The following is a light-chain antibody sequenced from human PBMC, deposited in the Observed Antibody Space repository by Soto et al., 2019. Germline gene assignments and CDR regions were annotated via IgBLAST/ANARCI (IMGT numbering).Light chain of an antibody. J-gene: IGKJ1*01. Sequence: DIVMTQSPLSMPVTSGEPAYIXXRSXQSLLNSNGYNYLDWYLQKPGKSPXXLIYLGSNRASGVPDRFSGSGSGTDFTLKISRVEAEDVGVYYCMQPLQSWTFGQGTKVDIK. CDR2: LGS. CDR3: MQPLQSWT. V-gene: IGKV2-28*01. CDR1: QSLLNSNGYNY.